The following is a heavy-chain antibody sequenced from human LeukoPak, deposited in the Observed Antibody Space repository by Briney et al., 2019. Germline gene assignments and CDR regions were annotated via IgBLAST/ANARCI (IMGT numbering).Heavy chain of an antibody. D-gene: IGHD2-21*02. CDR1: GFTFSSYW. CDR2: IKQDGSEK. Sequence: PGGSLRLSCAASGFTFSSYWMSWVCQAPGKGLEWVANIKQDGSEKYYVDSVKGRFTISRDNAKNSLYLQMNSLRAEDTAVYYCARDRGIKCGGDCSNDYWGQGTLVTVSS. CDR3: ARDRGIKCGGDCSNDY. J-gene: IGHJ4*02. V-gene: IGHV3-7*01.